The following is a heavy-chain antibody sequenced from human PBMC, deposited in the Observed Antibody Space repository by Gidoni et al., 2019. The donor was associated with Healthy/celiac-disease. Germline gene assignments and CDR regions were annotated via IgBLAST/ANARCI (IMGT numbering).Heavy chain of an antibody. CDR3: ASVGAPPVYFDY. CDR2: IYSGGST. V-gene: IGHV3-53*01. D-gene: IGHD1-26*01. J-gene: IGHJ4*02. Sequence: EVQLVESGRGLIQPGGSLSLSCAASGCTVSSNYMSWVRQAPGKGLEWVSVIYSGGSTYYADSVEGRFTISRDKSKNTLYLQMNSLRAEDTAVYYCASVGAPPVYFDYWGQGTLVTVSS. CDR1: GCTVSSNY.